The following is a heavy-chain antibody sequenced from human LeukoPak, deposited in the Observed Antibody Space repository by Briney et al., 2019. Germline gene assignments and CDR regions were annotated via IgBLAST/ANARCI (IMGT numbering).Heavy chain of an antibody. Sequence: GGSLRLSCAASGFTFSSYEMNWVRQAPEKGLEWLSYIRSSGSPIYYADSVKGRFAISRDNGKNSLYLQMDDLRAEDTAVYYCASLYGGNLYSGLDVWGQGTTVTVSS. J-gene: IGHJ6*02. D-gene: IGHD4-23*01. CDR2: IRSSGSPI. CDR3: ASLYGGNLYSGLDV. CDR1: GFTFSSYE. V-gene: IGHV3-48*03.